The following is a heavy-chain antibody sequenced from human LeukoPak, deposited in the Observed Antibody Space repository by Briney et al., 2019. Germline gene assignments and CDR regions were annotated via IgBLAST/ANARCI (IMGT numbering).Heavy chain of an antibody. CDR2: IKQDGSEK. CDR1: RFTFSSYW. V-gene: IGHV3-7*01. D-gene: IGHD5-18*01. CDR3: ARLNSYGFYYFDY. Sequence: PGGSLRLSCAASRFTFSSYWMSWVRQAPGKGLEWVANIKQDGSEKYYVDSVKGRFTISRDNAKNSLNLHLNSLRAEDTAVYYCARLNSYGFYYFDYWGQGTLVTVSS. J-gene: IGHJ4*02.